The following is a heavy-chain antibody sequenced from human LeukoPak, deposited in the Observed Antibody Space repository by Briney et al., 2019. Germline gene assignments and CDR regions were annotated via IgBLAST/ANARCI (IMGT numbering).Heavy chain of an antibody. J-gene: IGHJ6*03. CDR2: ISAYNSNT. V-gene: IGHV1-18*01. CDR3: ARDMFPGSSGVVIKNMDI. Sequence: ASVKVSCKASGYTFTSYGINWVRQAPGQGLEWMGWISAYNSNTHYAQKLQGRVTMTTDTSTSTAYMELRSLRSDDTAVYYCARDMFPGSSGVVIKNMDIWGKGTTVTVSS. CDR1: GYTFTSYG. D-gene: IGHD3-3*01.